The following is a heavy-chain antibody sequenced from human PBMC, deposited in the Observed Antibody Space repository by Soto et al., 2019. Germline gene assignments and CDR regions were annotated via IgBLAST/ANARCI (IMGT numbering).Heavy chain of an antibody. V-gene: IGHV5-10-1*01. CDR3: ARRRRDILTNPGYYSYGMDV. Sequence: GESLKISCKGSGYSFTSYWISWVRQMPGKGLEWMGRIDPSDSYTNYSPSFQGHVTISADKSISTAYLQWSSLKASDTAMYYCARRRRDILTNPGYYSYGMDVWGQGTTVTLSS. J-gene: IGHJ6*02. CDR2: IDPSDSYT. D-gene: IGHD3-9*01. CDR1: GYSFTSYW.